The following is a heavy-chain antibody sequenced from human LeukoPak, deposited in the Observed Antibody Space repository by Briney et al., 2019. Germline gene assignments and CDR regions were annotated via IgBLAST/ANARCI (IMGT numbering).Heavy chain of an antibody. V-gene: IGHV4-59*01. CDR3: ARLLAVADYYFGY. J-gene: IGHJ4*02. CDR1: GGSISSYY. Sequence: PSETLSLTCTVSGGSISSYYWSWIRQPPGKGLEWIGYIYYSGSTNYNPSLKSRVTISVDTSKNQFSLKLSSVTAADTAVYYCARLLAVADYYFGYWGQGTLVTVSS. D-gene: IGHD6-19*01. CDR2: IYYSGST.